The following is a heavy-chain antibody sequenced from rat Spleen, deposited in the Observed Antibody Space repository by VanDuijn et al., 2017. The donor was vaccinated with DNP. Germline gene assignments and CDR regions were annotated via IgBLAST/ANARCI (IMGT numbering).Heavy chain of an antibody. Sequence: QVQLKESGPGLLQPSQTLSLTCTVSGFSLTDYSIHWVRQPPGEGLEWMGRIRANGITDYKAALKSRLSINRDTSKRKVFARHNSLQTEDTARDFCRREDRRRTVEGRDYGGQGL. CDR1: GFSLTDYS. CDR3: RREDRRRTVEGRDY. CDR2: IRANGIT. D-gene: IGHD1-1*01. J-gene: IGHJ2*01. V-gene: IGHV2-19*01.